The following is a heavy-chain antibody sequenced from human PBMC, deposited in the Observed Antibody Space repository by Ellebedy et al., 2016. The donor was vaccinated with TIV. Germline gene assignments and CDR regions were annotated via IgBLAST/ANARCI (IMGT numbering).Heavy chain of an antibody. CDR2: ISSSSSTI. Sequence: GGSLRLXXAASGFTFSSYSMNWVRHPPAKGLEWVSYISSSSSTIYYADSVKGRFTISRDNAKNSLYLQMNSLRDEDTAVYYCARDPGQWLVLGNAFDIWGQGTMVTVSS. V-gene: IGHV3-48*02. CDR1: GFTFSSYS. CDR3: ARDPGQWLVLGNAFDI. D-gene: IGHD6-19*01. J-gene: IGHJ3*02.